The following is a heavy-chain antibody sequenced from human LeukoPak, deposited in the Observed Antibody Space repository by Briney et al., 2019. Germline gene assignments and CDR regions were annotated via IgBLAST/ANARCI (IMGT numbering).Heavy chain of an antibody. CDR1: GFTFTSYS. Sequence: GVSLRLSCAASGFTFTSYSMNWVRQAPGKGLEWVSTISGGGGSTYYADSVKGRFTISRDNSKNTLYLQVNSLRAEDMAVYYCAKGGKWDVTPFDYWGQGTLVTVSS. V-gene: IGHV3-23*01. CDR3: AKGGKWDVTPFDY. D-gene: IGHD1-26*01. CDR2: ISGGGGST. J-gene: IGHJ4*02.